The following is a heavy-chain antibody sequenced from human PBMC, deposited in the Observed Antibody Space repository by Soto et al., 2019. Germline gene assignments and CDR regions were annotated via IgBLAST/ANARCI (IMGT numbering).Heavy chain of an antibody. D-gene: IGHD5-12*01. V-gene: IGHV4-39*01. CDR1: GGSISSSSYY. CDR3: ARLSTRSHSGYDLGKFDY. Sequence: NPSETLSLTCTVSGGSISSSSYYWGWIRQPPGKGLEWIGSIYYSGSTYYNPSLKSRVTISVDTSKNQFSLKLSSVTAADTAVYYCARLSTRSHSGYDLGKFDYWGQGTLVTSPQ. J-gene: IGHJ4*02. CDR2: IYYSGST.